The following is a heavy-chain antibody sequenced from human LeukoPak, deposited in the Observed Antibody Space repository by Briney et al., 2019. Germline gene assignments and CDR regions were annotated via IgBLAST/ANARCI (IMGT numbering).Heavy chain of an antibody. Sequence: ASVKVSCKAFGYTFTSNYMHWVRQAPGQGLEWMGWINPNSGGTNYAQKFQGRVTMTRDTSISTAYMELSRLRSDDTAVYYCARGRSEYYFDYWGQGTLVIVSS. CDR3: ARGRSEYYFDY. D-gene: IGHD3-10*01. CDR1: GYTFTSNY. V-gene: IGHV1-2*02. CDR2: INPNSGGT. J-gene: IGHJ4*02.